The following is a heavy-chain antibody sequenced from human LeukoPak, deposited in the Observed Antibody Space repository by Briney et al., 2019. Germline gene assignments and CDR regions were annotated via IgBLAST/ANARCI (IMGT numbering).Heavy chain of an antibody. J-gene: IGHJ5*02. CDR2: IYPGDSHT. V-gene: IGHV5-51*01. CDR1: GYIFTSYW. Sequence: HGESLKISCKGSGYIFTSYWIGWVRQMPGKGLEWMGIIYPGDSHTRYSPSFQGQVTISADKSITTAYLQWSSLRASDTAIYYCARGDYCSGTSCSFDPWGQGTLVTVSS. D-gene: IGHD2-2*01. CDR3: ARGDYCSGTSCSFDP.